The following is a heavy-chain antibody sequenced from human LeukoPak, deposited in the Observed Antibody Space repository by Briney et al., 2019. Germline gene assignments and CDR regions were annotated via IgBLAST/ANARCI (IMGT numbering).Heavy chain of an antibody. Sequence: SETLSLTCAVYGGSFSGYYWSWIRQPPGKGLEWIGEINHSGSTNYNPSLKSRVTISVDTSKNQFSLKLSSATAADTAVYYCARGIGGATTIYYYYYYYMDVWGKGTTVTVSS. V-gene: IGHV4-34*01. J-gene: IGHJ6*03. CDR3: ARGIGGATTIYYYYYYYMDV. D-gene: IGHD1-26*01. CDR2: INHSGST. CDR1: GGSFSGYY.